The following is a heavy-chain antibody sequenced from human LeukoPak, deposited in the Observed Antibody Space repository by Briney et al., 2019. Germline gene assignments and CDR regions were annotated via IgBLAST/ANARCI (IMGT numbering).Heavy chain of an antibody. CDR3: AREGRKSRGVDIVRKKETGYYYMDV. Sequence: GGSLRLSCAASGFTFSTFAMLWVRQPRGEGLEWVSSIFPSGGEIHYADSVRGRFTISRDNSKSTLSLQMNSLRAEDTAVYYCAREGRKSRGVDIVRKKETGYYYMDVWGKGTTVTVSS. J-gene: IGHJ6*03. D-gene: IGHD2-15*01. V-gene: IGHV3-23*01. CDR2: IFPSGGEI. CDR1: GFTFSTFA.